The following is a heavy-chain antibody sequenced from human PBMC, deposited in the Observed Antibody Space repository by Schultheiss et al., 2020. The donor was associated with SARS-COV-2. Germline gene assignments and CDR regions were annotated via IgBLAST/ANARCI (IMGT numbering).Heavy chain of an antibody. CDR1: GGSISSYY. J-gene: IGHJ4*02. CDR3: ARVSATMVQGIDY. D-gene: IGHD3-10*01. V-gene: IGHV4-4*07. Sequence: SETLSLTCTVSGGSISSYYWSWIRQPPGKGLEWIGRIYTSGSTNYNPSLKSRVTMSVDTSKNQFSLKLSSVTAADTAVYYCARVSATMVQGIDYWGQGTLVTVSS. CDR2: IYTSGST.